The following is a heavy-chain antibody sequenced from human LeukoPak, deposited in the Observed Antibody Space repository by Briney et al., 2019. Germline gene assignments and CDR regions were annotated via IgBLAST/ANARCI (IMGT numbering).Heavy chain of an antibody. Sequence: GGSLRLSCTASAVTFGDYAMSWVRQAPGKGLEWVGFIRSQAYGGTTEYAASVKGRFIILRDDSKSIAYLQMNSLKTDDTAVYYCTRDSSWSFDYWGQGTLVTVSS. CDR1: AVTFGDYA. D-gene: IGHD2-15*01. V-gene: IGHV3-49*04. CDR2: IRSQAYGGTT. CDR3: TRDSSWSFDY. J-gene: IGHJ4*02.